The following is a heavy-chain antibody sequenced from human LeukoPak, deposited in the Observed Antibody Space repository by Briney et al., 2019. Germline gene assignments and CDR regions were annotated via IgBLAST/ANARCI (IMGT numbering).Heavy chain of an antibody. D-gene: IGHD1-26*01. Sequence: PSETLSLTCTVSGGSISSSSYFWGWIRQPPGKGGEWIGSIYYSGSTYYNPSLKSRVTISVDTSKNQASLKLTSVTAADTAVHYCAGRWYSGNLRDYWGQGTLVTVSS. CDR3: AGRWYSGNLRDY. CDR1: GGSISSSSYF. V-gene: IGHV4-39*01. J-gene: IGHJ4*02. CDR2: IYYSGST.